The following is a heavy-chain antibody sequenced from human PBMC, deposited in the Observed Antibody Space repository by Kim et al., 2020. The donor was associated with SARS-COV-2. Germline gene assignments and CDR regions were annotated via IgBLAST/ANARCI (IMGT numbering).Heavy chain of an antibody. J-gene: IGHJ4*02. CDR3: ARDGPPRQQLYPRSLYYFDY. D-gene: IGHD6-13*01. CDR1: GYTFTSYG. V-gene: IGHV1-18*01. Sequence: ASVKVSCKASGYTFTSYGISWVRQAPGQGLEWMGWISAYNGNTNYAQKLQGRVTMTTDTSTSTAYMELRSLRSDDTAVYYCARDGPPRQQLYPRSLYYFDYWGQGTLVNVSS. CDR2: ISAYNGNT.